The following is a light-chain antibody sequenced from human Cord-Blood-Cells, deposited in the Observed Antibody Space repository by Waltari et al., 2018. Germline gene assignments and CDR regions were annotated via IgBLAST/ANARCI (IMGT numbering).Light chain of an antibody. V-gene: IGKV1-39*01. CDR1: QSISSY. J-gene: IGKJ3*01. Sequence: DIQMTQSPSSLSAPVGDRVTLTCRASQSISSYLNWYPQKPGKAPKLLIYAASSLQSGVPSRFSGSGSGTDFTLTISSLQPEDFATYYGQQSYSTPFTFGPGTKVDIK. CDR2: AAS. CDR3: QQSYSTPFT.